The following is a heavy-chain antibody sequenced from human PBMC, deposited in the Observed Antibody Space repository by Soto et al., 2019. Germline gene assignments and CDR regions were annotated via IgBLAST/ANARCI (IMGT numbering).Heavy chain of an antibody. J-gene: IGHJ4*02. Sequence: SVKVSCKASGGTFSSYAISWVRQAPGQGLEWMGGIIPIFGTANYAQKFQGRVTITADESTSTAYMELSSLRSEDTAVYYCARDRGEEQQLVRYFDYWGQGTLVTVSS. V-gene: IGHV1-69*13. D-gene: IGHD6-13*01. CDR2: IIPIFGTA. CDR3: ARDRGEEQQLVRYFDY. CDR1: GGTFSSYA.